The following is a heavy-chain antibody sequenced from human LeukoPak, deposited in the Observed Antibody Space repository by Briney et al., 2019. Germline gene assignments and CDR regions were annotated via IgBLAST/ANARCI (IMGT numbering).Heavy chain of an antibody. CDR1: GFTFSPYW. V-gene: IGHV3-74*01. CDR3: ARGLHGPDY. Sequence: TGGSLRLSCAASGFTFSPYWMEWVRQAPGKGLVWVSRIDSDGSNTNYADSVKGRFTVSRDNAKNTLYLQMSSLRAEDTAVYYCARGLHGPDYWGQGTLVTVSS. CDR2: IDSDGSNT. J-gene: IGHJ4*02. D-gene: IGHD5/OR15-5a*01.